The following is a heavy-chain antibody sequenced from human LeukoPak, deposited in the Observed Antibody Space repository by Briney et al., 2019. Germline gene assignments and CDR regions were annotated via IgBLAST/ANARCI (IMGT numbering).Heavy chain of an antibody. D-gene: IGHD3-10*01. V-gene: IGHV3-48*01. CDR1: GFTFSNYN. CDR2: ISSSSNII. CDR3: ARDFVLEFTIDY. Sequence: GGSLRLSCAASGFTFSNYNMNWVRQPPGKGLQWVSYISSSSNIIYHADSVKGRFTISRDNAKNSLFLQMNSLRAEDTAVYYCARDFVLEFTIDYWGQGTLVTVSS. J-gene: IGHJ4*02.